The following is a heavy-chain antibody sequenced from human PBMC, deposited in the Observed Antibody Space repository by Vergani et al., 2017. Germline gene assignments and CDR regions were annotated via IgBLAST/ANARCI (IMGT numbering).Heavy chain of an antibody. D-gene: IGHD3-9*01. CDR3: ARGDYGILTGYRY. Sequence: QMQGVQSGPEVKKPGTSVKVSCKTSGYTFSNYYMHWVRQAPGQGLEWMGIINPSGGHTNYAQKFQGRVTMTRDTSTSTVYMELSSLRSEDTAIYYCARGDYGILTGYRYWGQGTLVTVSA. CDR2: INPSGGHT. J-gene: IGHJ4*02. CDR1: GYTFSNYY. V-gene: IGHV1-46*03.